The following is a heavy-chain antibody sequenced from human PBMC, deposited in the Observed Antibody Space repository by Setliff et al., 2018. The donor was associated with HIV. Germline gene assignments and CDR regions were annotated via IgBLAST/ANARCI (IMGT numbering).Heavy chain of an antibody. D-gene: IGHD1-26*01. CDR2: IYHSGTT. V-gene: IGHV4-38-2*01. CDR3: ARGFGAPYLFSGYMDV. CDR1: GYSISSGYY. J-gene: IGHJ6*03. Sequence: PSETLSLTCAVSGYSISSGYYWGWIRQPPGKGLEWVGSIYHSGTTYYNPSLKSRVTISVDTSKNQFSLKLCSVTAADTAVYYCARGFGAPYLFSGYMDVWGKGTTVTVSS.